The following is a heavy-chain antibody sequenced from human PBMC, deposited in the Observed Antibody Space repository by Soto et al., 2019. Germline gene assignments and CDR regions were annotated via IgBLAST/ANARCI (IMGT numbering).Heavy chain of an antibody. Sequence: ASVKVSCKASGYTFTSYDINWVRQATGQGLEWMGWMNPNSGNTGYAQKFQGRVTMTRNTSISTAYMELSSLRSEDTAVYYCARTYSSSYYYYGMDVWGQGTTVTVSS. CDR2: MNPNSGNT. CDR3: ARTYSSSYYYYGMDV. CDR1: GYTFTSYD. J-gene: IGHJ6*02. D-gene: IGHD6-6*01. V-gene: IGHV1-8*01.